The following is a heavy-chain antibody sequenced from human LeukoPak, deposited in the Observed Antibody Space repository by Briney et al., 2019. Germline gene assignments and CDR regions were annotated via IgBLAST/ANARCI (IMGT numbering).Heavy chain of an antibody. CDR2: ISYDGSNK. V-gene: IGHV3-30*04. CDR1: GFTFSSYA. J-gene: IGHJ5*02. Sequence: GGSLRLSCAASGFTFSSYAMHWVRQAPGKGLEWVAVISYDGSNKYYADSVKGRFTISRDNAKNSLYLQLNSLRAEDTAVYYCARVLHRRNYDSSDYYGSWGQGTLVTVSS. D-gene: IGHD3-22*01. CDR3: ARVLHRRNYDSSDYYGS.